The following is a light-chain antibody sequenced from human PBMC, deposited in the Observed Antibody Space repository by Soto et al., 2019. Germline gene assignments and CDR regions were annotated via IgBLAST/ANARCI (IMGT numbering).Light chain of an antibody. CDR3: QQYKSYPWT. CDR2: KAS. V-gene: IGKV1-5*03. CDR1: QSFSSW. Sequence: DIQMTQSPSTLSASVGDRVTITCRASQSFSSWLAWYQQKPGKAPKLLIYKASSLESGVPPRFSGSESGTEFTLTISSLQPDGFAAYYCQQYKSYPWTFGQGTKVEIK. J-gene: IGKJ1*01.